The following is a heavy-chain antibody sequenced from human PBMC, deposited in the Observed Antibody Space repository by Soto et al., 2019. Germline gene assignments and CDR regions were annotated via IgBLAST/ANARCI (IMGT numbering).Heavy chain of an antibody. D-gene: IGHD1-1*01. CDR2: IYYSGST. CDR1: GGSISSYY. J-gene: IGHJ5*02. CDR3: ATTKFTPGPYP. Sequence: SETLSLTCTVSGGSISSYYCIWIRQPPGKGLEWIGYIYYSGSTNYNPSLKSRVTISIDKSENQFSLKLYSVTAADTAVYYCATTKFTPGPYPWGQGTLVNGS. V-gene: IGHV4-59*12.